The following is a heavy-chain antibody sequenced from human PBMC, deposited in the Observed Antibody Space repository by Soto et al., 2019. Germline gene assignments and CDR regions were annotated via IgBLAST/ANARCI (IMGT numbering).Heavy chain of an antibody. J-gene: IGHJ4*02. CDR1: GLTVRSNY. Sequence: GGSLRLSCAASGLTVRSNYMNWVRQAPGKGLEWVSLISSGGSTYYADSVKGRFTISRDISKNTLYLQMNTLRAEDTAVYYCARDPGDSWGQGTLVTVSS. CDR2: ISSGGST. D-gene: IGHD1-1*01. CDR3: ARDPGDS. V-gene: IGHV3-66*01.